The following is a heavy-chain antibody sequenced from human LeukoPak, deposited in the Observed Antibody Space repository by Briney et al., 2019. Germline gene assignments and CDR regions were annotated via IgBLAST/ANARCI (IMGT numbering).Heavy chain of an antibody. CDR2: IYTSGTT. Sequence: SETLSLTCNVSGGSISSGYYYWSWIRQPAGKGLEWIGRIYTSGTTNYNPDLKSRLTISFDTSKNQFSLKLSSVTAADTAVYYCARQKWEQQGRDYYFNGLDVWGPGTTVTVSS. CDR3: ARQKWEQQGRDYYFNGLDV. V-gene: IGHV4-61*02. D-gene: IGHD1-26*01. CDR1: GGSISSGYYY. J-gene: IGHJ6*02.